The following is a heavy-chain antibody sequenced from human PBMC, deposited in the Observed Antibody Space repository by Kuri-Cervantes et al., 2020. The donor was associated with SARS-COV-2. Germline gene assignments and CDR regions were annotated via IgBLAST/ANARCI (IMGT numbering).Heavy chain of an antibody. V-gene: IGHV1-18*04. CDR2: ISAYNGNT. CDR3: ARVFFGVVSPNWFDP. Sequence: ASVKVSCKASGYTFTSYGISWVRQAPGQGLEWMGWISAYNGNTNYAQKLQGRVTMTTDTSTSTAYMELRSLRSDDTAVYYCARVFFGVVSPNWFDPWGQGTLVTVSS. J-gene: IGHJ5*02. CDR1: GYTFTSYG. D-gene: IGHD3-3*01.